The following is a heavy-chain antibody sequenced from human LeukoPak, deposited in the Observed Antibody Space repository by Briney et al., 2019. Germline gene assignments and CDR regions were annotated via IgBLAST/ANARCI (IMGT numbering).Heavy chain of an antibody. D-gene: IGHD3-3*01. CDR2: INHSGST. V-gene: IGHV4-34*01. CDR1: GGSFSGYY. Sequence: SETLSLTCAVYGGSFSGYYWSWIRQPPGKGLEWIGEINHSGSTNYNPSLKSRVTISVDTSKNQFSLKLSSVTAADTAVYYCARGRGKYYDFWSGYFSYYFDYWGQGTLVTVSS. CDR3: ARGRGKYYDFWSGYFSYYFDY. J-gene: IGHJ4*02.